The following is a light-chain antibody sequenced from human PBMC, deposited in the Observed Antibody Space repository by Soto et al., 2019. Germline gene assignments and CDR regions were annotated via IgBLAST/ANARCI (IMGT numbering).Light chain of an antibody. CDR1: QSVSNDF. V-gene: IGKV3-20*01. CDR3: QQYGSSPPRT. CDR2: GAS. J-gene: IGKJ1*01. Sequence: EIVFSQFPCTLSLSPGERATLSCRARQSVSNDFLAWYQQKPGQAPRPLLYGASTRATDVPDRFRGSGSGADFTLSISRLEPEDFAVYYCQQYGSSPPRTFGQGTKVDIK.